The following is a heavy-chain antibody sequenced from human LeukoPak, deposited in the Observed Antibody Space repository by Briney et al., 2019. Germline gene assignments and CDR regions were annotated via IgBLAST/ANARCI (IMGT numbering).Heavy chain of an antibody. CDR2: IYDSGST. D-gene: IGHD2-15*01. J-gene: IGHJ3*02. CDR1: GASIRSGDYY. V-gene: IGHV4-30-4*01. Sequence: PSETLSLTCTVSGASIRSGDYYWSWIRQPPGKGLEWIGYIYDSGSTYYNPSLKSRITISVDTSENRFSLKLSSVTTTDTAVYYCARDCSGGSCYGAFDIWGQGTMVTVSS. CDR3: ARDCSGGSCYGAFDI.